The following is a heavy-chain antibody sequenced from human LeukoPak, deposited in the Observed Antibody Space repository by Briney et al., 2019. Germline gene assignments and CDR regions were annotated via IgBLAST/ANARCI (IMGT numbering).Heavy chain of an antibody. V-gene: IGHV3-30*02. Sequence: PGGSLRLSCAASDFTLSDYGMHWVRQAPGKGLEWVAFIRFDGGNEIYGDSVKGRFTISRDDSKDTLYLQMNSLSAEDTAVYFCAKAGYSSSWYYLDFWGQGTLVTVSS. CDR1: DFTLSDYG. CDR2: IRFDGGNE. CDR3: AKAGYSSSWYYLDF. J-gene: IGHJ4*02. D-gene: IGHD6-13*01.